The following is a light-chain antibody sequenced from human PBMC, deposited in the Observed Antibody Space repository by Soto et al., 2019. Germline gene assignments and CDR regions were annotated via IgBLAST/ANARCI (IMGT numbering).Light chain of an antibody. CDR3: SSYAGSNNYV. CDR1: SSDVGGYNY. V-gene: IGLV2-8*01. CDR2: EVT. Sequence: QSVLTQPPSASGSPGQSVTISCTGPSSDVGGYNYVSWYQQHPGKAPKLMIYEVTKRPSGVPDRFSGSKSGNTASLTVSGLQVEDEADYYCSSYAGSNNYVFGSGTKVTVL. J-gene: IGLJ1*01.